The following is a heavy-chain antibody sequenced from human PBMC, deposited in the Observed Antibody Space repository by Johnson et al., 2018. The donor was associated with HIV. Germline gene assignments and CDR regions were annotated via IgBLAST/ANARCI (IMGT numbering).Heavy chain of an antibody. J-gene: IGHJ3*02. CDR1: GFTFDDYA. CDR3: VKGLGCGGWEAFDI. Sequence: VQLVESGGGLVQPGRSLRLSCAASGFTFDDYAMHWVRQAPGKGLEWVSGIGWNSGSIDYADSVKGRFSISRDNAKNSLYLQMNSLRAEDTALYYCVKGLGCGGWEAFDIWGQGTMVTVSS. V-gene: IGHV3-9*01. CDR2: IGWNSGSI. D-gene: IGHD1-26*01.